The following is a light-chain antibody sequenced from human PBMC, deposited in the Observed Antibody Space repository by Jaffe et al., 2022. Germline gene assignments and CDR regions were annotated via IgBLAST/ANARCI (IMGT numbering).Light chain of an antibody. CDR2: DVS. Sequence: QSALTQPRSVSGSPGQSVTISCKGTSSDVGGYIYVSWYQQHPGKAPKVMIYDVSQRPSGVPDRFSGSKSGNTASLTISGLQAEDEADYYCCAHAGTYSHWVFGGGTKLTVL. CDR3: CAHAGTYSHWV. CDR1: SSDVGGYIY. J-gene: IGLJ3*02. V-gene: IGLV2-11*01.